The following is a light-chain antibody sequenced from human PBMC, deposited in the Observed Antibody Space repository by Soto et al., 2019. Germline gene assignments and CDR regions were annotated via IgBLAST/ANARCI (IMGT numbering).Light chain of an antibody. J-gene: IGKJ4*01. V-gene: IGKV3-20*01. CDR1: QSVSSSY. Sequence: EIVLTQSPGTLSLSPGERATLSCRASQSVSSSYLAWCQQKPGQAPRLLIYGASSRATGIPDRFSGSGSGTDFTLTISRLEPEDFAVYYCQQYGSFFGGGTKVEIK. CDR3: QQYGSF. CDR2: GAS.